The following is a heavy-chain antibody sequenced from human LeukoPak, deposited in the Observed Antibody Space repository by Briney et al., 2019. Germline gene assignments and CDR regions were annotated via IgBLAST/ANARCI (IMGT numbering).Heavy chain of an antibody. CDR3: AREITMVRGVTPTFDY. J-gene: IGHJ4*02. Sequence: WGSLRLSCAASGFTFSSYWMSWVRQAPGKGLEWVANIKQDGSEKYYVDSVKGRFTISRDNAKNSLYLQMNSLRAEDTAVYYCAREITMVRGVTPTFDYWGQGTLVTVSS. CDR2: IKQDGSEK. D-gene: IGHD3-10*01. CDR1: GFTFSSYW. V-gene: IGHV3-7*01.